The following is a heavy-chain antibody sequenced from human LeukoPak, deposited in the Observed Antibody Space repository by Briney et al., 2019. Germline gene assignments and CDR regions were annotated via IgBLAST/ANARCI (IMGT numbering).Heavy chain of an antibody. D-gene: IGHD6-19*01. V-gene: IGHV3-74*01. CDR3: ARERTSGWDAFDF. Sequence: SGGSLRLSCAASGFTFSSFWMHWVRQAPGKGLVWVSRINSVGSSTSYADSVKGRFTISRDNAKNPLYLQMNSLRAEDTAVYYCARERTSGWDAFDFWGQGTLVTVSS. CDR1: GFTFSSFW. CDR2: INSVGSST. J-gene: IGHJ4*02.